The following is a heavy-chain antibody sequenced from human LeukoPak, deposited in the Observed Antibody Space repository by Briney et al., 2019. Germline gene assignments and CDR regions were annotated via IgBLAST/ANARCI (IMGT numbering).Heavy chain of an antibody. CDR3: ARDAFTDSSGWYGLSDP. D-gene: IGHD6-19*01. Sequence: PSETLSLTCTVSGGSISSYYWSWIRQPPGKGLEWIGYIYYSGSTNYNPSLKSRVTISVDTSKNQFSLKLSSVTAADTAVYYCARDAFTDSSGWYGLSDPWGQGTLVTVSS. CDR2: IYYSGST. CDR1: GGSISSYY. V-gene: IGHV4-59*01. J-gene: IGHJ5*02.